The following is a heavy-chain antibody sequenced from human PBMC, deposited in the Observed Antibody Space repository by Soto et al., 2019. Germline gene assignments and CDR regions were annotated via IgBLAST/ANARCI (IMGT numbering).Heavy chain of an antibody. D-gene: IGHD3-16*01. Sequence: GGSLRLSCAASGFTFSNYAMSWVRQAPGKGLEWVSLVSATTGTTYYTDSVKGRFIISRDNSRNTVYLQMNSLRADDTAVYYCAKDRLAGGFDYWGQGTLVTVSS. V-gene: IGHV3-23*01. CDR3: AKDRLAGGFDY. CDR2: VSATTGTT. CDR1: GFTFSNYA. J-gene: IGHJ4*02.